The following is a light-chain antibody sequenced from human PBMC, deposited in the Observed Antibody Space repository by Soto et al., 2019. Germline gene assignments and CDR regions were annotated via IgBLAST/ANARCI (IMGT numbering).Light chain of an antibody. J-gene: IGKJ4*01. Sequence: EIVLTQSPGTLSLSPGERATLSCRASQSVSSSYLAWYQQKPGQAPRLLIYGASSRDTGIPDRFSGSGSGTDFPLTISRLEPEDFAVYYCQQYGSLELTCGGGTKVEIK. CDR1: QSVSSSY. CDR2: GAS. V-gene: IGKV3-20*01. CDR3: QQYGSLELT.